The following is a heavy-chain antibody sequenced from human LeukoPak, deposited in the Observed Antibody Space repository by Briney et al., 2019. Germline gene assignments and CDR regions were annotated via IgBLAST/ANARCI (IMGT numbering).Heavy chain of an antibody. V-gene: IGHV3-30-3*01. J-gene: IGHJ4*02. CDR1: GFDFRKFP. Sequence: PGASLRLSCAASGFDFRKFPMHWVRQIPGKGLEWVAVFTYSGSDRYYADSVKGRFTISRDNSRNTFFLQMNSLRVEDTALYYCASRDPCSGGSCYGIDYWGQGTLVTVSS. CDR3: ASRDPCSGGSCYGIDY. D-gene: IGHD2-15*01. CDR2: FTYSGSDR.